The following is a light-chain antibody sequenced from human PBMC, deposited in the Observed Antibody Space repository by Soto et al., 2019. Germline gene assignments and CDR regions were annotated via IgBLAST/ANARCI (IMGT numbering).Light chain of an antibody. CDR1: GSSIGTNT. J-gene: IGLJ2*01. Sequence: QSVLTQPPSASGTPGQRVIISCSGSGSSIGTNTVNWYRQLPGTAPKLLIYGNNQRPSGVPDRFSGSKSGTSASLAISGLQSEDEADYYCAAWDSSLNNVLFGGGTKLTVL. CDR3: AAWDSSLNNVL. CDR2: GNN. V-gene: IGLV1-44*01.